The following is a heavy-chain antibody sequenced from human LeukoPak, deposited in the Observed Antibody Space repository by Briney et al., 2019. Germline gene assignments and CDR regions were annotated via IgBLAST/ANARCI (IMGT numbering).Heavy chain of an antibody. Sequence: GASVKVSCKASGYTFTSYAMHWVRQAPGQRLEWMGWINAGNGNTKYSQKFQGRVTITRDTSASTAYMELSSLRSEDTAVYYCARDLLRYYYGSGSYYHYGMDVWGKGTTVTVSS. D-gene: IGHD3-10*01. CDR1: GYTFTSYA. CDR2: INAGNGNT. J-gene: IGHJ6*04. V-gene: IGHV1-3*01. CDR3: ARDLLRYYYGSGSYYHYGMDV.